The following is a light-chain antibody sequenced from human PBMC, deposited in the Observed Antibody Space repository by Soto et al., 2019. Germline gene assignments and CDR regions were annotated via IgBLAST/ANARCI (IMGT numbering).Light chain of an antibody. CDR2: DAS. CDR3: QQYGSSPPLT. Sequence: EIVLTQSPATLSLSPGERATLSCRASQPVSTYLAWYQQKPGQAPRLVIYDASYRANGIPARFSGSGSETDFTLTISRLEPEDFAVYYCQQYGSSPPLTFGGGTKVDIK. CDR1: QPVSTY. J-gene: IGKJ4*01. V-gene: IGKV3-20*01.